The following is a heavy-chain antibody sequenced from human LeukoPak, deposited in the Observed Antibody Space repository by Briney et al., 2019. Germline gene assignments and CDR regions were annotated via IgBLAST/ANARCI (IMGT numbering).Heavy chain of an antibody. CDR1: GGSISSSSNF. V-gene: IGHV4-39*01. CDR2: ISYSGST. CDR3: ARLTPYSGSPLGDY. D-gene: IGHD1-26*01. Sequence: PSETLSLTCTVSGGSISSSSNFWGWIRQPPGKGLEWIGSISYSGSTYYNPSLKSRVTISVDTSRNQFSLKLSSVTAADTAVYYCARLTPYSGSPLGDYWGQGTLVTVSS. J-gene: IGHJ4*02.